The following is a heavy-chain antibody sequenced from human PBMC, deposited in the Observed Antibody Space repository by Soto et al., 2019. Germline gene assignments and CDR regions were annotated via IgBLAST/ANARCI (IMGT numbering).Heavy chain of an antibody. CDR1: GFNFINAW. CDR2: IKSKTDGGTP. J-gene: IGHJ6*02. CDR3: SALGV. Sequence: EVQLVESGGGLVEPGGSLRLSCAASGFNFINAWMHWVRQAPGKGLEWVGRIKSKTDGGTPDYAAPVKGRFIISRDDSKNTLYLQINSLKMEDTAVYYCSALGVWGQGTTVTVSS. V-gene: IGHV3-15*07. D-gene: IGHD1-26*01.